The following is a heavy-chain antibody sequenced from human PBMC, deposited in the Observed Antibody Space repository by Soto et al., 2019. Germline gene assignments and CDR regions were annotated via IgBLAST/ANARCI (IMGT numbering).Heavy chain of an antibody. CDR3: ARDLGGNYYYGMDV. CDR2: IYYSGST. V-gene: IGHV4-59*01. CDR1: GGSISSYY. Sequence: SGTLSLTCTVSGGSISSYYWSWIRQPPRKGLEWIGYIYYSGSTNYNPSLKSRVTISVGTSKNQFSLKLSSVTAADTSVYYCARDLGGNYYYGMDVWGQGTTVTVSS. J-gene: IGHJ6*02. D-gene: IGHD1-26*01.